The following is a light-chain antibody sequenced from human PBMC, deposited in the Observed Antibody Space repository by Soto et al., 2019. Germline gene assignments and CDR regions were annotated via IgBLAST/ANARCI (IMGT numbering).Light chain of an antibody. CDR3: QQYNSYPWT. CDR2: KAS. J-gene: IGKJ1*01. CDR1: QTISSW. Sequence: DIQMTQSPSTLSASVGDRVTITCRASQTISSWLAWYQQKPGKAPKLLIYKASSLERGVSSRFSGSGSGTEFTLTISSLQSDDFATYYCQQYNSYPWTFGQGTRVEIK. V-gene: IGKV1-5*03.